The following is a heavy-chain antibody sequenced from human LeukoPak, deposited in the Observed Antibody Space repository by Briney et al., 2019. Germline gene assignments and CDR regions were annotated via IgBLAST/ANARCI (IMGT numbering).Heavy chain of an antibody. CDR1: GYTFTTYS. Sequence: VSVKVSCKASGYTFTTYSLAWVRQAPGQSLEWMGWISVNNGGTNYAQSFQDRVTLTRDTSTNTAYLELRSLRSDDTAIIYCATATQPRGYFLHWGQGTLVTVSS. CDR2: ISVNNGGT. CDR3: ATATQPRGYFLH. J-gene: IGHJ1*01. D-gene: IGHD2-2*01. V-gene: IGHV1-18*01.